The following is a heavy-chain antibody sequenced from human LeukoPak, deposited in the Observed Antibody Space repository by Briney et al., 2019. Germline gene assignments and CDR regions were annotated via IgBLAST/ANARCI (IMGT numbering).Heavy chain of an antibody. V-gene: IGHV3-48*03. Sequence: PGGSLRLSCAAAGFTFSRYETNWVRPAPGKGREWDSYIRRSGSTIYYADSVKGRLCISTHQDKHSTYRQMNCHRCEDTAVYYCARSGCDFWSGYLGAIDYWGQGTLVTVSS. CDR3: ARSGCDFWSGYLGAIDY. D-gene: IGHD3-3*01. J-gene: IGHJ4*02. CDR2: IRRSGSTI. CDR1: GFTFSRYE.